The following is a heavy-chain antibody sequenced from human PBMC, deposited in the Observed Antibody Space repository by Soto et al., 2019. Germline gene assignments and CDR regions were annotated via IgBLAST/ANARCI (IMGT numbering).Heavy chain of an antibody. J-gene: IGHJ5*02. CDR3: ARIPVDTSMIYWLDP. Sequence: PSDTRSRTWTVSGGSVRSGGYYWIWIRQPPGKGLEWIGYIYYSGNTNYNPSLKSRVIISVDTSKNLFSLKLTSVTAADTAVYYCARIPVDTSMIYWLDPWGQGTLVTVSS. D-gene: IGHD5-18*01. V-gene: IGHV4-61*08. CDR1: GGSVRSGGYY. CDR2: IYYSGNT.